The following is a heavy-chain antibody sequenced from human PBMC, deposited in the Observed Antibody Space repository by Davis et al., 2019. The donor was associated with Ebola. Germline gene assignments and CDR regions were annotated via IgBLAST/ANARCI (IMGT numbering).Heavy chain of an antibody. J-gene: IGHJ4*02. CDR3: ARDQGTTVTTAFDY. D-gene: IGHD4-17*01. V-gene: IGHV3-30-3*01. Sequence: GGSLRLSCAASGFTFSSYAMHWVRQAPGKGLEWVAVISYDGSNKYYADSVKGRFTISRDNSKNTLYLQMNSLRAEDTAVYYCARDQGTTVTTAFDYWGQGTLVTVSS. CDR2: ISYDGSNK. CDR1: GFTFSSYA.